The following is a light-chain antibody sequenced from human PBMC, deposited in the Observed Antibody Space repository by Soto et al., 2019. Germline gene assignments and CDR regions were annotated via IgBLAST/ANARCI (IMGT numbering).Light chain of an antibody. CDR3: QQYGSSLYT. CDR2: GAS. CDR1: QSVSSSY. V-gene: IGKV3-20*01. J-gene: IGKJ2*01. Sequence: EIVLTQSPGTLSLSPGERATLSCRASQSVSSSYLAWYQQKPGQAPRLLIYGASSRATGITDRFSGSGSGTDFTLTISRLEPEDFAVYYCQQYGSSLYTFGQGTKVEIK.